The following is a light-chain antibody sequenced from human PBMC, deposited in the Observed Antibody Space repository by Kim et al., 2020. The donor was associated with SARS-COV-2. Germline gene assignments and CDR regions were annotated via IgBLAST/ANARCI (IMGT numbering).Light chain of an antibody. CDR1: QSVSSY. CDR3: QQRRNWPPIT. CDR2: DAS. V-gene: IGKV3-11*01. Sequence: EIVLTQSPATLSLSPGERATLSCRASQSVSSYLAWYQQKPGQAPRLLIYDASNRATGIPARFSGSGSGTDFTLTISSLEPEDFAVYYCQQRRNWPPITLGKGPRLEL. J-gene: IGKJ5*01.